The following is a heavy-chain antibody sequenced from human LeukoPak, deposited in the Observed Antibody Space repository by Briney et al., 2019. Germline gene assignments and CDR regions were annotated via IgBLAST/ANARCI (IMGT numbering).Heavy chain of an antibody. D-gene: IGHD2-15*01. CDR3: ARTRCSGGTCYRGVFDP. V-gene: IGHV3-21*01. CDR1: GFTLSSYS. J-gene: IGHJ5*02. CDR2: ISSSSGFI. Sequence: GGSLRLSRAASGFTLSSYSMNWVRQAPGKGLEWVSSISSSSGFIYYADSVRGRFTSSRANAKNSLSLQMNSLRAEDTAVYYCARTRCSGGTCYRGVFDPWGQGTLVTVSS.